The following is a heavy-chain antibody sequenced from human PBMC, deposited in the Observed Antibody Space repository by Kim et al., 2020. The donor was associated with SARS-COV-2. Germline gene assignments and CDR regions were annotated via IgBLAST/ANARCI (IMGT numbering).Heavy chain of an antibody. Sequence: SETLSLTCTVSGGSFSCGDCFWAWIRQPPGKGLEWIGTIFYSCNTYHNPSLKSRIALPVDTSKKQFSLWLSSVTAADTAIYYCARRRPAANPHYFDYWG. CDR2: IFYSCNT. J-gene: IGHJ4*01. V-gene: IGHV4-39*01. CDR3: ARRRPAANPHYFDY. D-gene: IGHD6-25*01. CDR1: GGSFSCGDCF.